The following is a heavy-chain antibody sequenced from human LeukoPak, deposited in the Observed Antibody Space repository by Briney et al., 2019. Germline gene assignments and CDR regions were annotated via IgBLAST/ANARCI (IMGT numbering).Heavy chain of an antibody. CDR2: IYYSGST. D-gene: IGHD3-10*01. V-gene: IGHV4-30-4*01. CDR1: GGSISSGDYY. J-gene: IGHJ4*02. Sequence: PSETLSLTCTVSGGSISSGDYYWSWIRQPPGKGLEWIGYIYYSGSTYYNPSLKSRVTISVDTSKNQFSLKLGSVTAADTAVYYCARERGYGSGSYYEDYWGQGTLVTVSS. CDR3: ARERGYGSGSYYEDY.